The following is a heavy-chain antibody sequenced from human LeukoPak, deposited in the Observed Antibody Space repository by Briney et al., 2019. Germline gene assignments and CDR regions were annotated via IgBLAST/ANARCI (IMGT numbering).Heavy chain of an antibody. Sequence: ASVKVSCKASGYTFTSYGISWVRQAPGQGLEWLGWISPYNGNTNYAQKLQGRVTMTTDTFTSTAYMELRSLRSDDTAVYYCATYCGGDCYTGYWGPGTLVTVSS. CDR2: ISPYNGNT. CDR3: ATYCGGDCYTGY. J-gene: IGHJ4*02. V-gene: IGHV1-18*01. D-gene: IGHD2-21*02. CDR1: GYTFTSYG.